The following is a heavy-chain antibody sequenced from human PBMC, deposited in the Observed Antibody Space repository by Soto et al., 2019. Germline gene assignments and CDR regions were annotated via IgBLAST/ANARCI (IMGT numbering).Heavy chain of an antibody. CDR1: GGSFSGYY. CDR2: VNHSGTT. CDR3: ARGIGYCSSINCYSSRRLRFDS. J-gene: IGHJ4*02. Sequence: LTCAVYGGSFSGYYWTWIRQSPEKGLEWIGEVNHSGTTYYNPSLKTRVTISVHTPKNQFSLKMSSVTAADTAVYYCARGIGYCSSINCYSSRRLRFDSWGQGTLVTVSS. D-gene: IGHD2-2*01. V-gene: IGHV4-34*01.